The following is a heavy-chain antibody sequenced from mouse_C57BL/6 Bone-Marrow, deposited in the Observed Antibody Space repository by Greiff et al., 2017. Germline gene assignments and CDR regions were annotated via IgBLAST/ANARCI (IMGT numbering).Heavy chain of an antibody. D-gene: IGHD1-1*01. V-gene: IGHV1-26*01. J-gene: IGHJ1*03. CDR2: INPNNGGT. CDR1: GYTFTDYY. Sequence: EVQLQQSGPELVKPGASVKISCKASGYTFTDYYMNWVKQSHGKSLEWIGDINPNNGGTSYNQKFKGKATLTVDKSSSTAYMELRSLTSEDSAVYYCARGGYYGSLVVWGTGTTVTVSS. CDR3: ARGGYYGSLVV.